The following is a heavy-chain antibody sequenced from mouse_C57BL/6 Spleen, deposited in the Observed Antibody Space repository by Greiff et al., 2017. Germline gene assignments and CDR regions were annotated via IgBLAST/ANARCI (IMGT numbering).Heavy chain of an antibody. J-gene: IGHJ4*01. CDR2: IYPGSGNT. Sequence: QVQLQQSGPELVKPGASVKISCKASGYSFTSYYIHWVKQRPGQGLEWLGWIYPGSGNTKYNEKFKGKATLTADTSSSTAYMQLSSLTSEDSAVYYCAREGAYYYGSDAMDYWGQGTSVTVSS. CDR3: AREGAYYYGSDAMDY. V-gene: IGHV1-66*01. CDR1: GYSFTSYY. D-gene: IGHD1-1*01.